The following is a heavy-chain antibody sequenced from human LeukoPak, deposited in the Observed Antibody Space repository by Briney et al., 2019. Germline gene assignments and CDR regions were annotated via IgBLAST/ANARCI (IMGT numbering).Heavy chain of an antibody. CDR2: ISANNGNT. V-gene: IGHV1-18*01. J-gene: IGHJ4*02. CDR3: ARCLLSGSQSKY. Sequence: ASVKVSCKASGYTFTNYGISWVRQAPGQGLEWMGWISANNGNTNFAQKLQGRVTMTTDTSTSSAYMELRSLRSDDTAVYYCARCLLSGSQSKYWGQGTLVTVSS. D-gene: IGHD1-26*01. CDR1: GYTFTNYG.